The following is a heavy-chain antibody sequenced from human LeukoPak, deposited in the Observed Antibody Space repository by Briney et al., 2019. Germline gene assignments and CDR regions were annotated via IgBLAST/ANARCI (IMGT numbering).Heavy chain of an antibody. CDR3: ATKQWLAPPPDS. J-gene: IGHJ4*02. CDR2: INTDGTLT. CDR1: GFTFSKYW. V-gene: IGHV3-74*01. Sequence: GGSLRLSCAASGFTFSKYWMLWGRQAPGKGLESVSRINTDGTLTTYVHSVKGRFTVSRDNADNTMFLQMNSVRDEDTAVYYCATKQWLAPPPDSWGQGTPVTVRS. D-gene: IGHD6-19*01.